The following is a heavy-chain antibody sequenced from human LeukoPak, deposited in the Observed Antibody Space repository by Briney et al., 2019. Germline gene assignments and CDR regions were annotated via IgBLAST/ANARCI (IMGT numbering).Heavy chain of an antibody. D-gene: IGHD4-17*01. J-gene: IGHJ6*02. CDR3: AREDPQTTVPEGMDV. CDR1: GGSISNYY. V-gene: IGHV4-59*01. CDR2: IYYSGTT. Sequence: PSETLSLTCTVSGGSISNYYWSWIRQSPGKGLEWIGYIYYSGTTNSNPSLKSRVTISVDTSKNQFSLQLRSVTAADTAVYYCAREDPQTTVPEGMDVWVQGTTVIVSS.